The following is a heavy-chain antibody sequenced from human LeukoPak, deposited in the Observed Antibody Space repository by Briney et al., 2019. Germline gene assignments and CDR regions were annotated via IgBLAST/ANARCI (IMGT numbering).Heavy chain of an antibody. J-gene: IGHJ3*02. V-gene: IGHV3-48*01. CDR2: ISSSSSTI. Sequence: PGGALRLSCAASGFTFSSYSMNWVRQAPGKGVEWVSYISSSSSTIYYADSVKGRFTISRDNAKNSLYLQMNSLRAEDTAVYYCARDGSPSDAFDIWGQGTMVTVSS. CDR1: GFTFSSYS. CDR3: ARDGSPSDAFDI.